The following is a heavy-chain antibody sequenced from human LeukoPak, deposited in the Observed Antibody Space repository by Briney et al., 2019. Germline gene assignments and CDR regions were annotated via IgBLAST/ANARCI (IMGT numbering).Heavy chain of an antibody. Sequence: SETLSLTCTVSGVSISSQYWTWVRQSPVKGLEWVGDISNSGSTSYNPSLKSRVTISIDTSKNQFSLKLSSVTAADTAVYYCGRDALVGYFSYYYMDVWGKGTTVTVSS. D-gene: IGHD2-15*01. CDR2: ISNSGST. V-gene: IGHV4-59*11. CDR3: GRDALVGYFSYYYMDV. CDR1: GVSISSQY. J-gene: IGHJ6*03.